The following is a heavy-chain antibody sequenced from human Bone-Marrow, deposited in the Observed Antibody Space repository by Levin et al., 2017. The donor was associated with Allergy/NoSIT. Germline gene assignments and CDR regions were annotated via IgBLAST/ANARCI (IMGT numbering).Heavy chain of an antibody. CDR1: TFTFSNHA. CDR3: AKEVGITAGNSRGDFDY. D-gene: IGHD6-13*01. J-gene: IGHJ4*02. V-gene: IGHV3-23*01. Sequence: PGESLKISCVASTFTFSNHAMSWVRQAPGKGLDWVSGISGSGDKIYYADSVRGRFTISRDNSKNTLFLQMNSLRAEDTAIYFCAKEVGITAGNSRGDFDYWGQGTLVTVSS. CDR2: ISGSGDKI.